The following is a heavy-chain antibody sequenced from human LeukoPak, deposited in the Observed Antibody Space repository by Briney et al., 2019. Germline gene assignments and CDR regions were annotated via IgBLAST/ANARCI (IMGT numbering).Heavy chain of an antibody. Sequence: GASVKVSCKASGYTFTGYYMHWARQAPGQGLEWMGWINPNSGGTNYAQKFQGRVTMTRDTSISTAYMELSRLRSDDTAVYYCARDGCSGGSCYSAYNWFDPWGQGTLVTVSS. V-gene: IGHV1-2*02. CDR3: ARDGCSGGSCYSAYNWFDP. CDR1: GYTFTGYY. CDR2: INPNSGGT. J-gene: IGHJ5*02. D-gene: IGHD2-15*01.